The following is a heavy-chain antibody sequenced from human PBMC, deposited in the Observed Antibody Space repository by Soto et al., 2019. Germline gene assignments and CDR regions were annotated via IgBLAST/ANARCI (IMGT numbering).Heavy chain of an antibody. V-gene: IGHV1-18*01. CDR2: ISTFNGNT. CDR3: ARERGLTVSTLLGY. Sequence: QVQLVQSGAEVKKPGASVKVSCKASGYTFTSYGINWVRQAPGQGLEWMGRISTFNGNTKFAPKLQGRVTMTTDTDTTTVYMELRSLISNDTAVYYCARERGLTVSTLLGYWGQGTLVTVSS. CDR1: GYTFTSYG. D-gene: IGHD2-21*01. J-gene: IGHJ4*02.